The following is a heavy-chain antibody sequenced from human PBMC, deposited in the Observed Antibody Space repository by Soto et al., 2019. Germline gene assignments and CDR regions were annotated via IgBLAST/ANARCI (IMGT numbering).Heavy chain of an antibody. D-gene: IGHD2-2*01. CDR1: GGSISSGGYS. Sequence: SETLSLTCAVSGGSISSGGYSWSWIRQPPGKGLEWIGYIYQSGSTYYNPSLKSRVTISVDGSRNQFSLKLSSVTAADTAVYFCATQSPSTSRAYYYYALDVWGQGTTVTVSS. V-gene: IGHV4-30-2*01. J-gene: IGHJ6*02. CDR3: ATQSPSTSRAYYYYALDV. CDR2: IYQSGST.